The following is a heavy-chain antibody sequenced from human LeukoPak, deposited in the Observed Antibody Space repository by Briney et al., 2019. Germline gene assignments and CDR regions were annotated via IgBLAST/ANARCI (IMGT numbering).Heavy chain of an antibody. V-gene: IGHV4-59*01. CDR1: SGSITSYY. CDR3: ARTPLGDSSSWPYYFHY. CDR2: IYYSGST. J-gene: IGHJ4*02. D-gene: IGHD6-13*01. Sequence: SETLSLTCTVSSGSITSYYWSWIRQPPGKGLEWIGYIYYSGSTNYNPSLKSRVTISVDTSKKQFSLKLSSVTAVDTAVYYCARTPLGDSSSWPYYFHYWGQGTLVTVSS.